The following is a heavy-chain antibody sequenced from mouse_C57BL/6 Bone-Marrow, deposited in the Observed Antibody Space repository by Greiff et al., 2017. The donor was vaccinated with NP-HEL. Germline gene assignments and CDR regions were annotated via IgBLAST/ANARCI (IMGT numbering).Heavy chain of an antibody. CDR2: LAPSDSYT. J-gene: IGHJ1*03. CDR1: GYTFTSSW. CDR3: ARDGNWYFDV. D-gene: IGHD2-1*01. Sequence: VQLQQPGAELVMPGASVKLSCKASGYTFTSSWMHWVKPRPGQGLEWIGELAPSDSYTNYNPKFQGKSTLTVDQSSSTAYMQLSSLTSEDSAVYYCARDGNWYFDVWGTGTTVTVSS. V-gene: IGHV1-69*01.